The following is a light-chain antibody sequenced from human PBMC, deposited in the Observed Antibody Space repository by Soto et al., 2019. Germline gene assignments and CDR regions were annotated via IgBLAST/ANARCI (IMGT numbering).Light chain of an antibody. CDR1: TSNIGVNT. Sequence: QSVLTQPPSSSGTPGQRVTISCSGSTSNIGVNTVNWYQQFPGMAPKLLLKNNDQRPSGVPDRFSGSKSGTSASLAISALPSEDEADYYCAAWDDRLSAVLLGGGTKLTVL. V-gene: IGLV1-44*01. CDR3: AAWDDRLSAVL. J-gene: IGLJ2*01. CDR2: NND.